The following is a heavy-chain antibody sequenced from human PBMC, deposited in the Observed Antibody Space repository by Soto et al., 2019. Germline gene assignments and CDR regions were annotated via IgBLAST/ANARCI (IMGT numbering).Heavy chain of an antibody. D-gene: IGHD4-17*01. Sequence: SETLSLTCTVSGGSISSSGYYWGWIRQPPGKGLEWIGTIYYSGSTYYNPSLKSRVTISVDTSKNQFSLKLSSVTAADTAVYYCAGQFSVYGDYGRYFDFWGQGTLVTVSS. J-gene: IGHJ4*02. CDR1: GGSISSSGYY. CDR2: IYYSGST. CDR3: AGQFSVYGDYGRYFDF. V-gene: IGHV4-39*01.